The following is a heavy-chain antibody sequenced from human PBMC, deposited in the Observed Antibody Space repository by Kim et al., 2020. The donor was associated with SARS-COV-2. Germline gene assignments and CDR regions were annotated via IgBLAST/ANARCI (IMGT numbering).Heavy chain of an antibody. V-gene: IGHV3-33*01. J-gene: IGHJ6*02. Sequence: GGSLRLSCAASGFTFSSYGMHWVRQAPGKGLEWVAVIWYDGSNKYYADSVKGRFTISRDNSKNTLYLQMNSLRAEDTAVYYCARDFIPGYSYGYLYYYYGMDVWGQGTTVTVSS. CDR2: IWYDGSNK. CDR1: GFTFSSYG. D-gene: IGHD5-18*01. CDR3: ARDFIPGYSYGYLYYYYGMDV.